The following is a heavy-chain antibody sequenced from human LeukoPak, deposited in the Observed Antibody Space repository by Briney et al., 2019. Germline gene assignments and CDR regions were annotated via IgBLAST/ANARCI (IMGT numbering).Heavy chain of an antibody. CDR1: GGSISSSSYY. V-gene: IGHV4-39*07. Sequence: SETLSLTCTVSGGSISSSSYYWGWIRQPPGKGLEWIGSIYYSGSTYYNPSLKSRVTISVDTSKNQFSLKLSSVTAADTAVYHCAREAFTMARGVIIYYYYYMDVWGKGTTVTISS. CDR3: AREAFTMARGVIIYYYYYMDV. CDR2: IYYSGST. J-gene: IGHJ6*03. D-gene: IGHD3-10*01.